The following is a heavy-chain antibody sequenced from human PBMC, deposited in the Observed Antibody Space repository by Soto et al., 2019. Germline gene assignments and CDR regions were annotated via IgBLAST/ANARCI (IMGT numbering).Heavy chain of an antibody. J-gene: IGHJ4*01. CDR3: AKDRGSGYTLDY. CDR2: ISASGATT. Sequence: GGSLRLSCAPSGFTFSSYAMSWVRQAPGKGLEWVSAISASGATTSYADSVKGRFTISRDNSKNTLYLQMNSLRAEDTALYYCAKDRGSGYTLDYWATEPWSPSPQ. V-gene: IGHV3-23*01. CDR1: GFTFSSYA. D-gene: IGHD5-12*01.